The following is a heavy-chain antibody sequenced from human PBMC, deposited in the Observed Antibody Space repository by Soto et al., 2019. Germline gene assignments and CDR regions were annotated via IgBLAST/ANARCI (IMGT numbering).Heavy chain of an antibody. Sequence: QVQLQQWGAGLLKPSETLSLTCAVYGGTFSGYYWSWIRQPPGKGLEWIGEINLSGSTNYNPSLKSRVTIAVDTSKNQFSLNLSSVTAADTAVYYCARRGYCDTTSCYCHYYYYYMDVWGKGTTVTVSS. D-gene: IGHD2-2*01. V-gene: IGHV4-34*02. CDR1: GGTFSGYY. CDR2: INLSGST. J-gene: IGHJ6*03. CDR3: ARRGYCDTTSCYCHYYYYYMDV.